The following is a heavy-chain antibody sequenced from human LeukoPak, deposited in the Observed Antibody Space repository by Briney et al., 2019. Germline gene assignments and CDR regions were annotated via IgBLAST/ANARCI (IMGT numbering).Heavy chain of an antibody. CDR3: AKGNFGDYGADC. Sequence: GGSLRLSCAASGFTFSSYSMNWVRQAPGKGLEWVSSISSSSTYIYYADSLKGRFTISRDNAKNSLYLQMNSLRVEDTAVYYCAKGNFGDYGADCWGQGTLVTVSS. D-gene: IGHD4-17*01. J-gene: IGHJ4*02. V-gene: IGHV3-21*01. CDR1: GFTFSSYS. CDR2: ISSSSTYI.